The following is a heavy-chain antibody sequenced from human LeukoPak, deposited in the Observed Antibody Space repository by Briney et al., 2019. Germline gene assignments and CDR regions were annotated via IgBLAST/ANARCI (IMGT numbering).Heavy chain of an antibody. Sequence: NPSQTLSLTXTVSGGSISSGSYYWSWIRQPAGKGLEWIGRIYTSGSTNYNPSLKSRVTISVDTSKNQFSLKLSSVTAADTAVYYCARGSPVSSSYSYFDYWGQGTLVTVSS. D-gene: IGHD6-6*01. CDR2: IYTSGST. CDR1: GGSISSGSYY. J-gene: IGHJ4*02. V-gene: IGHV4-61*02. CDR3: ARGSPVSSSYSYFDY.